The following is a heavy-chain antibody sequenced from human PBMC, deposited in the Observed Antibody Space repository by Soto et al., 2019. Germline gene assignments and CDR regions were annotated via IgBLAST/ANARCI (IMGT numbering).Heavy chain of an antibody. CDR2: IYWDDDK. V-gene: IGHV2-5*02. CDR1: GFSLSTSGVG. J-gene: IGHJ4*02. D-gene: IGHD6-13*01. CDR3: AHRRGAAAGPLFDY. Sequence: QITLKESGPTLVKPTQTLTLTCTFSGFSLSTSGVGVGWIRQPPGKALEWLALIYWDDDKRYSPSLKSRLTITKDTSKNQVVLTMTTMDPVDTATYYSAHRRGAAAGPLFDYWGQGTLVTVSS.